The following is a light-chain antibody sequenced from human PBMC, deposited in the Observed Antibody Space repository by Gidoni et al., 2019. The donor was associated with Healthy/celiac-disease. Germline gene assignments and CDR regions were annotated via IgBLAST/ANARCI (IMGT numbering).Light chain of an antibody. Sequence: DIVMTQSPLSLPVTPGEPASISCRSSQSILHSNGYNYLDWYLQKPGQSPQLLIYLGSNRASGVPDRLSGSGSGTDFTLKISRVEAEDVGVYYCMQALQTPFTFGPGTKVDIK. CDR1: QSILHSNGYNY. CDR2: LGS. V-gene: IGKV2-28*01. CDR3: MQALQTPFT. J-gene: IGKJ3*01.